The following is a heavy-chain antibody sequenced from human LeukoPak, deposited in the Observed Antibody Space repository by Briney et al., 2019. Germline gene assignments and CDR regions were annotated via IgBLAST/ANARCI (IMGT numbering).Heavy chain of an antibody. V-gene: IGHV3-48*03. J-gene: IGHJ4*02. Sequence: GGSLRLSCAASGFTFSSYEMNWVRQAPGKGLEWVSYISSSGSTIYYADSVKGRFTISRDNAKNSLYLQMNSLRAEDTAVYYCARLFVDTAMVYFDCWGQGTLVTVSS. CDR3: ARLFVDTAMVYFDC. CDR1: GFTFSSYE. CDR2: ISSSGSTI. D-gene: IGHD5-18*01.